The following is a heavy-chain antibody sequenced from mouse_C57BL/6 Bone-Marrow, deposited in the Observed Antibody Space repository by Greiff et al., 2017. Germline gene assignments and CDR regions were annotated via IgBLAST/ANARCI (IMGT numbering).Heavy chain of an antibody. CDR3: ARGGDYYGSSYYAMDY. V-gene: IGHV5-4*01. Sequence: EVQLVESGGGLVKPGGSLKLSCVASGFTFSSYAMSWVRQTPEKRLEWVATISDGGSYTYYPDNVKGRFTISRDNAKNNLYLQMSHLKSEDTAMYYCARGGDYYGSSYYAMDYWGQGTSVTVSS. CDR1: GFTFSSYA. D-gene: IGHD1-1*01. J-gene: IGHJ4*01. CDR2: ISDGGSYT.